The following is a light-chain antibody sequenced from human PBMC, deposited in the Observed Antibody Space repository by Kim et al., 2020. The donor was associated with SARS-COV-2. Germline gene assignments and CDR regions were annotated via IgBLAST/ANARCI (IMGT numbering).Light chain of an antibody. CDR3: QQYGDSHQT. Sequence: PGAGATLSCRASQRVSGNYLAWYQQKPGLAPRLLIYGAFSRATGIPDRFRGGGSGTDFTLTIIALEPEDFAVYYCQQYGDSHQTFGQGTKLE. CDR2: GAF. J-gene: IGKJ2*01. CDR1: QRVSGNY. V-gene: IGKV3-20*01.